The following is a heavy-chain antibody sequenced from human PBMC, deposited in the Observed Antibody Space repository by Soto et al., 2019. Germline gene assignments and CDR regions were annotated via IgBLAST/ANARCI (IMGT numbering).Heavy chain of an antibody. CDR2: IDASGAGT. Sequence: EVQLLESGGGLIQPGGSLRLSCAASGFTFSSYAMSWVRQAPGKGLEWVSAIDASGAGTYYADSVKGRFTISRDNSKNTVYLQMNSLRAEDTAGYYCANNTSGYYYWGQGTLVTVSS. V-gene: IGHV3-23*01. D-gene: IGHD3-22*01. J-gene: IGHJ4*02. CDR1: GFTFSSYA. CDR3: ANNTSGYYY.